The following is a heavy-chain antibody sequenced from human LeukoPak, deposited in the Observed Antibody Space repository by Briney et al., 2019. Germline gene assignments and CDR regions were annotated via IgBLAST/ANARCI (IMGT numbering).Heavy chain of an antibody. CDR2: IYYSGST. Sequence: SETLSLTCTVSGGSISSYYWSWIRQPPGKGLEWIGYIYYSGSTNYNPSLKSRVTISVDTSKNQFSLKLSSVTAADTAVYYCARRRGQYGGNPYNWFDPWGQGTLVTVSS. CDR1: GGSISSYY. V-gene: IGHV4-59*01. D-gene: IGHD4-23*01. CDR3: ARRRGQYGGNPYNWFDP. J-gene: IGHJ5*02.